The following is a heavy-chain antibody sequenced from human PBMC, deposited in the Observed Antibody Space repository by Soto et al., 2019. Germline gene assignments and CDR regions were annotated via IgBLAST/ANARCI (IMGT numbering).Heavy chain of an antibody. CDR2: INPSGGST. Sequence: ASVKVSCKASGYTFTSYYMHWVRQAPGQGLEWMGIINPSGGSTSYAQKFQGRVTMTRDTSTSTVYMELSSLRSADTAVYYCVRVTSSGWDDNWFDPWGQGTLVTVSS. D-gene: IGHD6-19*01. CDR1: GYTFTSYY. J-gene: IGHJ5*02. V-gene: IGHV1-46*01. CDR3: VRVTSSGWDDNWFDP.